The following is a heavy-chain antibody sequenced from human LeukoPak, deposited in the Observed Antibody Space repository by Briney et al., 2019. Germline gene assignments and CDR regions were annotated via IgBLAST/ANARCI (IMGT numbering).Heavy chain of an antibody. V-gene: IGHV1-18*01. CDR3: ANTMTTGPYNWFDP. J-gene: IGHJ5*02. D-gene: IGHD4-17*01. CDR2: ISAYNGNT. CDR1: GYTFTSYA. Sequence: ASVKVSCKASGYTFTSYAMNWVRQAPGQGLEWMGWISAYNGNTNYAQKLQGRVTMTTDTSTSTAYMELRSLRSDDTAVYYCANTMTTGPYNWFDPWGQGTLVTVSS.